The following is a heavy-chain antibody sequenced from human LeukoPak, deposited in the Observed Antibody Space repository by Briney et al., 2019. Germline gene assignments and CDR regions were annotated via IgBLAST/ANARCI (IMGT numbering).Heavy chain of an antibody. CDR3: ARDLVVFYYYGMDV. D-gene: IGHD2-15*01. CDR1: GYTFTGYY. Sequence: ASVKVSCKASGYTFTGYYMHWVRQAPGQGLEWMGWINPNSGGTNYAQKFQGRVTMTRDTSISTAYMELSRLRSDDTAVYYCARDLVVFYYYGMDVWGQRTTVTVSS. CDR2: INPNSGGT. J-gene: IGHJ6*02. V-gene: IGHV1-2*02.